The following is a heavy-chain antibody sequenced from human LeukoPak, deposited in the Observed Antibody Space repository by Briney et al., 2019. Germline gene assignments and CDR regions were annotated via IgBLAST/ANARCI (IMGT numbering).Heavy chain of an antibody. V-gene: IGHV1-69*13. CDR3: ARCDIVVVVAATSPWGWFAP. Sequence: SVKVSFKSSVCTFSSYAISGVRQAPGQGLDWMGLIISSFGTANYAQKLQGRVRITQDQSTSTDYLELSSQRSEDTAVYYCARCDIVVVVAATSPWGWFAPWGQGTLVPVSS. D-gene: IGHD2-15*01. J-gene: IGHJ5*02. CDR2: IISSFGTA. CDR1: VCTFSSYA.